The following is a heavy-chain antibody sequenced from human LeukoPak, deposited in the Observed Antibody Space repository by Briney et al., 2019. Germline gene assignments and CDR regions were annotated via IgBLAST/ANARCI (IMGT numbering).Heavy chain of an antibody. CDR1: GGSISSYY. Sequence: SETLSLTCTVSGGSISSYYWSWIRQPPGKGLEWIGYIYYSGSTNYNPSLKSRVTISVDTSKNQFSLQLNSVTPEDTALYYCARGLDGFEYWGQGILVTVSS. J-gene: IGHJ4*02. V-gene: IGHV4-59*12. CDR2: IYYSGST. CDR3: ARGLDGFEY.